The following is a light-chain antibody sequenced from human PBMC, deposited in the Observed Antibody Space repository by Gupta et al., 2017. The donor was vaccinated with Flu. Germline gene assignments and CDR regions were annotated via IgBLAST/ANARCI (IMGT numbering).Light chain of an antibody. CDR3: RQGLQTPFT. CDR2: LGS. V-gene: IGKV2-28*01. J-gene: IGKJ4*01. CDR1: QSLLNSNGDNY. Sequence: DIVMTQSPLSLPVTPGEPASISCKASQSLLNSNGDNYLDWYVQRPGQSPQLLIYLGSNRASGVPDRFSSSGSGTDFTLKISRVEAEDVGVYYCRQGLQTPFTFGGGTKVESK.